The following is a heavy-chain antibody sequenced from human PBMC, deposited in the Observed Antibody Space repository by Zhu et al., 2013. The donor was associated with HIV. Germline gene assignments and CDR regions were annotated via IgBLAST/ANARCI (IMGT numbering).Heavy chain of an antibody. CDR3: ARVFGTLGHFDY. D-gene: IGHD3-10*01. CDR1: GYTFTTHY. CDR2: INPNGGGT. J-gene: IGHJ4*02. V-gene: IGHV1-2*02. Sequence: QVQLMQSGAGVEKPGASLRVSCKTSGYTFTTHYIHWLRQAPGQGLQWMGWINPNGGGTIYAQKFQGRVIMTRDTSTNTVYMELSSLRSDDTAVYFXARVFGTLGHFDYWGQGTLVTVSS.